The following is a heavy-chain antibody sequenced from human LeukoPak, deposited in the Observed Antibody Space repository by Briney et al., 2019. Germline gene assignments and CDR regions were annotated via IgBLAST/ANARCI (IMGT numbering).Heavy chain of an antibody. CDR2: IIPIFGTA. CDR3: ARESRGMTGSFDY. Sequence: SMKVSCKSSGGTFSSYAIIWVRQAPGQGLEWMGGIIPIFGTANYAQKFQGRVTITADECTSTAYMELSSLRSEDTAVYYCARESRGMTGSFDYWGQGTLVTVSS. CDR1: GGTFSSYA. J-gene: IGHJ4*02. V-gene: IGHV1-69*13.